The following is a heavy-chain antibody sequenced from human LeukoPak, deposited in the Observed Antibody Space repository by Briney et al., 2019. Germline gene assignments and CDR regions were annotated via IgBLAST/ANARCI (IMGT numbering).Heavy chain of an antibody. CDR1: GFTVSSNY. CDR2: IYSGGST. J-gene: IGHJ6*02. Sequence: GGSLRLSCAASGFTVSSNYMSWVRQAPGKGLEWVSVIYSGGSTYYADSVKGRFTISRDNSKNTLYLQMNSLRAEDTAVYYCARDVVGSSNNGMDVWGQGTTVTVSS. V-gene: IGHV3-66*02. D-gene: IGHD6-13*01. CDR3: ARDVVGSSNNGMDV.